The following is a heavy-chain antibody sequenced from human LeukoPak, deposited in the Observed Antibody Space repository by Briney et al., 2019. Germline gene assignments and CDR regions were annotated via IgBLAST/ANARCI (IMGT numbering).Heavy chain of an antibody. CDR1: GGSISSYY. Sequence: SETLSLTCTVSGGSISSYYWSWIRQPPGKGLEWIGYIYYSGSTNCNPSLKSRVTISVDTSKNQFSLKLSSVTAADTAVYYCARDSTGYINYFDYWGQGTLVTVSS. J-gene: IGHJ4*02. V-gene: IGHV4-59*01. CDR2: IYYSGST. D-gene: IGHD5-24*01. CDR3: ARDSTGYINYFDY.